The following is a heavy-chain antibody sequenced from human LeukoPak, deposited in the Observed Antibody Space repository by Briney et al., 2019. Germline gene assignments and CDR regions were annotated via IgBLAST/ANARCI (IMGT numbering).Heavy chain of an antibody. Sequence: PGGSLRLSCAASGFTFSTYTMNWFRQAPGKGLEWVSYISSSSSTIYYADSVKGRFTISRDNAKNSLYLQMNSLRAEDTAVYYCAREYPRTGDYSNYYFDYWGQGTLVTVSS. J-gene: IGHJ4*02. V-gene: IGHV3-48*01. CDR2: ISSSSSTI. CDR1: GFTFSTYT. D-gene: IGHD4-11*01. CDR3: AREYPRTGDYSNYYFDY.